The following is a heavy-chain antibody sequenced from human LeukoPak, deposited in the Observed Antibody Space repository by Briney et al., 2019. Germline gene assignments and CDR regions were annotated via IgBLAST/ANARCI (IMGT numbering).Heavy chain of an antibody. CDR3: ARRRGWQFDP. V-gene: IGHV4-59*01. CDR2: IYYSGST. J-gene: IGHJ5*02. CDR1: GGSISSYY. Sequence: PSETLSLTCTVSGGSISSYYWSWIRQPPGQELEWIGYIYYSGSTNYNPSLKSRVTISIDTSKNQFSLKVTSVTAADTAVYYCARRRGWQFDPWGQGTLVTVSS. D-gene: IGHD6-19*01.